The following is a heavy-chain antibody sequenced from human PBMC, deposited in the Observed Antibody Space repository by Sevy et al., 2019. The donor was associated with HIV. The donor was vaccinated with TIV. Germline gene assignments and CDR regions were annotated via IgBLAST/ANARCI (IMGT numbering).Heavy chain of an antibody. V-gene: IGHV1-2*02. D-gene: IGHD3-10*01. Sequence: ASVKVSCKASGYIFSDYYLHWVRQAPGQGLEWLGWINPNNGGTNYAQSFQGRVTMTRDTSIGTAYMELRNLRSDDTAEYYCARSLSRGVPGFWYFDLWARGPLVTVSS. J-gene: IGHJ2*01. CDR3: ARSLSRGVPGFWYFDL. CDR1: GYIFSDYY. CDR2: INPNNGGT.